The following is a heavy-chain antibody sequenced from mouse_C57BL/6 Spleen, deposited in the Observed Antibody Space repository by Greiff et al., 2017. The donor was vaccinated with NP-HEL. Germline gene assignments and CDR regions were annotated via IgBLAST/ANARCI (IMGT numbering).Heavy chain of an antibody. CDR1: GYAFSSSW. D-gene: IGHD2-4*01. J-gene: IGHJ1*03. Sequence: QVQLQQSGPELVKPGASVKISCKASGYAFSSSWMNWVKQRPGKGLEWIGRIYPGDGDTNYNGKFKGKATLTADKSSSTAYMQLSSLTSEDSAVYFCARSKVYDYDRYFDVWGTGTTVTVSS. CDR2: IYPGDGDT. CDR3: ARSKVYDYDRYFDV. V-gene: IGHV1-82*01.